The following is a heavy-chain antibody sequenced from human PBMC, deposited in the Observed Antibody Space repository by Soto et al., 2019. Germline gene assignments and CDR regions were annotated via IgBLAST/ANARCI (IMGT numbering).Heavy chain of an antibody. D-gene: IGHD3-16*02. CDR2: IIPIFGTA. J-gene: IGHJ4*02. Sequence: QVQLVQSGAEVKKPGSSVKVSCKASGGTFSSYAISWVRQAPGQGLEWMGGIIPIFGTANYAQKFQGRVTMTADESTSTAYMELSSLRSEDTAVYYCARVFYDYVWGRYRYSFDYWGQGTLVTVSS. CDR1: GGTFSSYA. V-gene: IGHV1-69*01. CDR3: ARVFYDYVWGRYRYSFDY.